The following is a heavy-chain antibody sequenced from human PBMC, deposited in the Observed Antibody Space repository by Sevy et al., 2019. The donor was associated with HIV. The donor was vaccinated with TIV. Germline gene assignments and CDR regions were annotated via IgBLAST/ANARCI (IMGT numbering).Heavy chain of an antibody. D-gene: IGHD5-18*01. CDR2: ISYDGSNK. J-gene: IGHJ4*02. Sequence: GGSLRLSCAASGFTFSSYAMHWVRQAPGKGLEWVAVISYDGSNKYYADSVKGRFTISRDNSKNTLYLQMNSLRAEDTAVYYCVRDGHTAMALDYWGQGTLVTVSS. CDR1: GFTFSSYA. CDR3: VRDGHTAMALDY. V-gene: IGHV3-30*04.